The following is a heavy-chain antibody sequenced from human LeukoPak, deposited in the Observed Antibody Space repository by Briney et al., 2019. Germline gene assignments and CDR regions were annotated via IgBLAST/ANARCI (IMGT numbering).Heavy chain of an antibody. CDR2: IIPIFATA. CDR1: GGTFIGYA. Sequence: SVKVSCKASGGTFIGYAINWVRQAPGQGLQWMGGIIPIFATANFPQKFQRRVTITADESTSTAYMELSSLRTEDTAVYYCARGSYYYDTSTYGSFDYWGQGTLVTVSS. V-gene: IGHV1-69*13. CDR3: ARGSYYYDTSTYGSFDY. D-gene: IGHD3-22*01. J-gene: IGHJ4*02.